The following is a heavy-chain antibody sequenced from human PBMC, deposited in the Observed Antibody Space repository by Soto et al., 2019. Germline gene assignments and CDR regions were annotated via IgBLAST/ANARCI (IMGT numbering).Heavy chain of an antibody. V-gene: IGHV1-2*02. CDR3: ARDLRVAAAGTRYFQH. CDR1: GYTFTGYY. J-gene: IGHJ1*01. D-gene: IGHD6-13*01. Sequence: ASVKVSCKASGYTFTGYYMHWVRQAPGQGLEWMGWINPNSGGTNYAQKFQGRVTMTRDTSISTAYMELSRLRSDDTAVYYCARDLRVAAAGTRYFQHWGQGTLVTVSS. CDR2: INPNSGGT.